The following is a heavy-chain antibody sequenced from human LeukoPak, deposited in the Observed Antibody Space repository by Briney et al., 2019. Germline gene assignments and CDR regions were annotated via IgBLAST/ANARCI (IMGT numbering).Heavy chain of an antibody. J-gene: IGHJ3*02. Sequence: PSETLSLTCTVSGGSLSSYYWSWIRQPPGKGLEWIGYIYYSGSTNYNPSLKSRVTISVDTSKNQFSLKLSSVTAADTAVYYCARSSGYYGGDAFDIWGQGTMVTVSS. CDR3: ARSSGYYGGDAFDI. V-gene: IGHV4-59*01. CDR2: IYYSGST. D-gene: IGHD3-22*01. CDR1: GGSLSSYY.